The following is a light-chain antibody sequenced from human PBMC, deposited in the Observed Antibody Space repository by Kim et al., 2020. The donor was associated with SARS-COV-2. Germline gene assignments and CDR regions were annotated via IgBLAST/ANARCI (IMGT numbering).Light chain of an antibody. CDR3: GTWDTSVSEWV. CDR2: END. CDR1: SSNSGQSY. Sequence: QSVLTQPPSVSAAPGQKVTISCSGSSSNSGQSYVAWYQQLPGTAPKLLIYENDKRPSGIPDRFSGSKSDTSATLGITGLQTGDEADYYCGTWDTSVSEWVFGGGTQLTVL. V-gene: IGLV1-51*01. J-gene: IGLJ3*02.